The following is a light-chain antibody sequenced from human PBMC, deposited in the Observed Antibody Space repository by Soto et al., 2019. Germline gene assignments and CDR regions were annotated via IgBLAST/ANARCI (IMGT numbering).Light chain of an antibody. V-gene: IGLV2-11*01. CDR1: TIDVDSSNY. CDR3: CSYATTFYV. CDR2: DVS. Sequence: QSALTQPRSVSGSPGQSVTISCTGPTIDVDSSNYVSWYQQHPGKAPQLMIYDVSERPSGVPDRFSGSKSGSTASLTISGLQAEDEADYYCCSYATTFYVFGSGTKVTVL. J-gene: IGLJ1*01.